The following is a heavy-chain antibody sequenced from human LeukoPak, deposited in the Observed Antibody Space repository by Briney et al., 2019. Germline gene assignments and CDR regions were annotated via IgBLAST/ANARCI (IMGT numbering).Heavy chain of an antibody. D-gene: IGHD5-12*01. J-gene: IGHJ4*02. Sequence: GASVKVSCKVSGGTFASYPISWVRQAPGQGLEWMGEITPIFGEAQNAQKFQGRVTITADEPTSTVYMELTSPRLEDTAMYYCARNSRVASTSGLNYWGQGTLVTVSS. CDR2: ITPIFGEA. CDR1: GGTFASYP. CDR3: ARNSRVASTSGLNY. V-gene: IGHV1-69*13.